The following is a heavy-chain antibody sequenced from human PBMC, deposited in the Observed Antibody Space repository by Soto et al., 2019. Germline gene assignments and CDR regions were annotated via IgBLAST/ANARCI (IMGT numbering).Heavy chain of an antibody. CDR3: AKDRAGGIAAADFFDY. CDR1: GFTFSSYA. J-gene: IGHJ4*02. CDR2: ISGSGGST. D-gene: IGHD6-13*01. Sequence: GGSLRLSCAASGFTFSSYAMSWVRQAPGKGLEWVSAISGSGGSTYYADSMKGRFTISRDNSKNTLYLQMNSLRAEDTAVYYCAKDRAGGIAAADFFDYWGQGTLVTVSS. V-gene: IGHV3-23*01.